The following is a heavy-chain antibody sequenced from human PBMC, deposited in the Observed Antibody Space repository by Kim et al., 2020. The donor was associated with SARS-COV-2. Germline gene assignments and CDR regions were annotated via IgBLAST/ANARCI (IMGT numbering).Heavy chain of an antibody. D-gene: IGHD3-3*01. J-gene: IGHJ4*02. CDR3: AIVASKLRFLNFEY. Sequence: YADSGKGRFTISRDNSKNTLYLQLNSLRAEDTAVYYCAIVASKLRFLNFEYCGQGTLVTVSP. V-gene: IGHV3-23*01.